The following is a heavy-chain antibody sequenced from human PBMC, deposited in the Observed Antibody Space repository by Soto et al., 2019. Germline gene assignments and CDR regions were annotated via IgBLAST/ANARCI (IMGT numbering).Heavy chain of an antibody. CDR1: GGTFSSYA. V-gene: IGHV1-69*01. Sequence: QVQLVQSGAEVKKPGSSVKVSCKASGGTFSSYAISWVRQAPGQGFEWMGGIIPIFGTANYAQKFQGRVTITADESTSTAYMELSSLRSEDTAVYYCARDEVLRYTRRNYYYGMDVWGQGTTVTVSS. J-gene: IGHJ6*02. CDR3: ARDEVLRYTRRNYYYGMDV. D-gene: IGHD3-9*01. CDR2: IIPIFGTA.